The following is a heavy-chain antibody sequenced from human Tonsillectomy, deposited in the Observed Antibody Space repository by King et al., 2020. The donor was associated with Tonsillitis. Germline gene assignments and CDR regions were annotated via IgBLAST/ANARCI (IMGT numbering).Heavy chain of an antibody. CDR2: LSSDGGNA. CDR3: AREPFYFDY. V-gene: IGHV3-30*04. J-gene: IGHJ4*02. Sequence: VQLVESGGGVIQPGKSLRLSCAASGFIFSRYAMHWIRQAPGKGLEWVAALSSDGGNAYSADSVKGRFSISRDNSKNTLYLEMHNLSAEDTAVYYCAREPFYFDYWGQGTLVTVSS. CDR1: GFIFSRYA.